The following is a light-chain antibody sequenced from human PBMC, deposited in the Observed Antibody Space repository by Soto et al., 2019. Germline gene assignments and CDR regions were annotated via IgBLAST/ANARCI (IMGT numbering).Light chain of an antibody. J-gene: IGKJ3*01. CDR3: QQRSNWPLT. Sequence: EIVLTQSPATLSLSPGERATLSCRASQSVGSSLAWYQQKPGQAPRLLIYDASNWATGIPARFSGSGSGTDFTLTISSLEPEDFAVYYCQQRSNWPLTFGPGTKVDIK. CDR1: QSVGSS. V-gene: IGKV3-11*01. CDR2: DAS.